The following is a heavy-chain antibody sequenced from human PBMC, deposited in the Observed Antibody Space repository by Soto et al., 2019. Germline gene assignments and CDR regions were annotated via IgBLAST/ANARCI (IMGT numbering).Heavy chain of an antibody. Sequence: ASVKVSCKASGYTFASFYVHWVRQAPGQGLEWMGVINSGAGNTAYAQKFQGRVTMTSDTSTSTLYMEMSSLRSEDTAVYYCARLATVTPPYYFDYWGQGTLVTVYS. D-gene: IGHD4-17*01. CDR1: GYTFASFY. V-gene: IGHV1-46*01. CDR2: INSGAGNT. J-gene: IGHJ4*02. CDR3: ARLATVTPPYYFDY.